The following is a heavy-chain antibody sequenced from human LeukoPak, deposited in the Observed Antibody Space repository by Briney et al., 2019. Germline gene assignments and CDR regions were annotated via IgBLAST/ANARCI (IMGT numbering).Heavy chain of an antibody. D-gene: IGHD3-16*01. CDR3: ARGIRGAADY. CDR2: IHNSGST. J-gene: IGHJ4*02. Sequence: SETLSLTCTVASDSISTYYWSWIRQPPGKGLEWTGYIHNSGSTSYNPSLKSRLAMSLDTSKNQFSLNLNSVTAADTAVYYCARGIRGAADYWGQGTLVTVSS. V-gene: IGHV4-59*01. CDR1: SDSISTYY.